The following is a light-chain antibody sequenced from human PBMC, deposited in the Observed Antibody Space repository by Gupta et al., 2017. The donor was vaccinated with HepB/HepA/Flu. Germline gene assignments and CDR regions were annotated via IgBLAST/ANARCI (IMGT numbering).Light chain of an antibody. J-gene: IGKJ1*01. Sequence: DIVVNQSPDYLAVSLGEKATLNRRSSQNVFNTSINKNHFAWYQQKVGQPPRLFLYWASTRQSGVPDRFSGGGSGTDFTLTITRLQAEYVAVYYCQQYFTTPVAFGQGTKVEIK. CDR3: QQYFTTPVA. CDR2: WAS. V-gene: IGKV4-1*01. CDR1: QNVFNTSINKNH.